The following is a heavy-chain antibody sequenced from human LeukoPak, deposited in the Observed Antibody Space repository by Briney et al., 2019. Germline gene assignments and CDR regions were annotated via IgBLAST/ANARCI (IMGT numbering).Heavy chain of an antibody. Sequence: ASVKVSSKASGYTFTNVVHWVRQAPGQRPEWMGWINAGNGDTKYSQNFQGRVTITRDTSASTAYMELSSLTSEDTALYYCARDDCGDTCYPGGYWGQGTLVTVSS. J-gene: IGHJ4*02. D-gene: IGHD2-21*01. CDR2: INAGNGDT. CDR3: ARDDCGDTCYPGGY. V-gene: IGHV1-3*01. CDR1: GYTFTNV.